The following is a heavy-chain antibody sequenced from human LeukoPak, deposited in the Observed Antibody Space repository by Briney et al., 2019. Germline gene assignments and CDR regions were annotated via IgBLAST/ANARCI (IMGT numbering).Heavy chain of an antibody. D-gene: IGHD3-22*01. V-gene: IGHV3-21*01. CDR3: ARVDDSSGYYYFDY. Sequence: GGSLRLSCVASGFTFSSYSMNWVRQAPGKGLEWVSSISSSSSYIYYADSVKGRFTISRDNAKNSLYLQMNSLRAEDTAVYYCARVDDSSGYYYFDYWGQGTLVTVSS. CDR2: ISSSSSYI. J-gene: IGHJ4*02. CDR1: GFTFSSYS.